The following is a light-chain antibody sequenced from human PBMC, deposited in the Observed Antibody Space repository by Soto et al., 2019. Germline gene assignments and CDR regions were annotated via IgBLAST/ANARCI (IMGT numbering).Light chain of an antibody. CDR2: LGS. CDR3: MQALQIPWT. V-gene: IGKV2-28*01. J-gene: IGKJ1*01. CDR1: QSLLLRNGNNY. Sequence: DIVMTQSPLSLSVTPGEPASISCRSSQSLLLRNGNNYLDWYLQKPGQSPQLLIYLGSNRASGVPDRFSGSGSGTDFTLRISRVEAEAVGVYYCMQALQIPWTFGQGTKVDIK.